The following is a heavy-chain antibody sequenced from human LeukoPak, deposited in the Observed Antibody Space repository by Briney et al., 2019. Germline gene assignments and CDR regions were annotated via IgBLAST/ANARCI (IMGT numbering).Heavy chain of an antibody. CDR1: GFTFSSYW. J-gene: IGHJ4*02. CDR2: INSDGSST. CDR3: ARWNYDYVWGSYREGYFDY. Sequence: GGSLRLSCAASGFTFSSYWMHWVRQAPGKGLVWVSRINSDGSSTSYADSVKGRFTFSRDNAKNSLYLQMNSLRAEDTAVYYCARWNYDYVWGSYREGYFDYWGQGTLVTVSS. D-gene: IGHD3-16*01. V-gene: IGHV3-74*01.